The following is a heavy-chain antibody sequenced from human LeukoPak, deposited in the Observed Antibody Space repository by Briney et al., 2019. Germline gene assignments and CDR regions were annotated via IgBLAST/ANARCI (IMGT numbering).Heavy chain of an antibody. CDR2: ISYDGSNK. Sequence: QPGGSLRLSCAAFGFTFSSYGMHWVRQAPGKGLEWVAVISYDGSNKYYADSVKGRFTISRDNSKNTLYLQMNSLRAEDTAVYYCANGALNVDIVATTHYWGQGTLVTVSS. V-gene: IGHV3-30*18. CDR3: ANGALNVDIVATTHY. D-gene: IGHD5-12*01. CDR1: GFTFSSYG. J-gene: IGHJ4*02.